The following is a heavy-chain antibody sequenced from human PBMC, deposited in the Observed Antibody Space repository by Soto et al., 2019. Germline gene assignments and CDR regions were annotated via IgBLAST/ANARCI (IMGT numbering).Heavy chain of an antibody. CDR3: VKDLLPLRYFDWYNFDY. J-gene: IGHJ4*02. Sequence: GGSLRLSCSASGFTFGSYAMHWVRQAPGKGLEYVSAISSNGGSTYYADSVKDRFTISRDNSKNTLYLQMSSLRAEDTAVYYCVKDLLPLRYFDWYNFDYWGQGTLVTVSS. D-gene: IGHD3-9*01. V-gene: IGHV3-64D*08. CDR1: GFTFGSYA. CDR2: ISSNGGST.